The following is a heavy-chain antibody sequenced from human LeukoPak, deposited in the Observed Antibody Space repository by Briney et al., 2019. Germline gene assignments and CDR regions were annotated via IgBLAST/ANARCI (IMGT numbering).Heavy chain of an antibody. J-gene: IGHJ6*04. D-gene: IGHD2-2*01. CDR3: ASEEPAAPGPPYYYYYYGMDV. CDR1: GGTFSSYA. V-gene: IGHV1-69*06. Sequence: SVKVSCTASGGTFSSYAISWVRQAPGQGLEWMGGIIPIFGTANYAQKFQGRVTITVDKSTSTAYMELSSLRSEDTAVYYCASEEPAAPGPPYYYYYYGMDVWGKGTTVTVSS. CDR2: IIPIFGTA.